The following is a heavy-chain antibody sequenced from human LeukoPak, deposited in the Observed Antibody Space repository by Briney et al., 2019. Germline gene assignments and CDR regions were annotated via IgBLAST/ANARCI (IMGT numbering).Heavy chain of an antibody. CDR3: AKGNVQQLVPYYFDY. CDR1: GGSFSGYY. CDR2: ISGSGGST. D-gene: IGHD6-13*01. J-gene: IGHJ4*02. Sequence: PSETLSLTCAVYGGSFSGYYWSWIRQPPGKGLEWVSAISGSGGSTYYADSVKGRFTISRDNSKNTLYLQMNSLRAEDTAVYYCAKGNVQQLVPYYFDYWGQGTLVTVSS. V-gene: IGHV3-23*01.